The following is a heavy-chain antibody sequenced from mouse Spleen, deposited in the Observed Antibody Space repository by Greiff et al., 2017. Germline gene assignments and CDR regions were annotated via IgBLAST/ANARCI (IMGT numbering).Heavy chain of an antibody. CDR1: GFSLTNYA. J-gene: IGHJ3*01. CDR3: ARNFYYGSSYSAWFAY. V-gene: IGHV2-4-1*01. CDR2: IWSDGST. D-gene: IGHD1-1*01. Sequence: QVQLKESGPGLVAPSQSLSITCTVSGFSLTNYAVHWVRQSPGKGLEWLGVIWSDGSTDYNAAFISRLSISKDNSKSQVFFKMNSLQADDTAIYYCARNFYYGSSYSAWFAYWGQGTLVTVSA.